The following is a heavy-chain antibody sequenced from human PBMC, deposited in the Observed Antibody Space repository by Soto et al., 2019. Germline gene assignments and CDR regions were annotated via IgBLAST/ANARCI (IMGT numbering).Heavy chain of an antibody. CDR2: IYYSGST. Sequence: SETLSLTCTVSGGSISSSSYYWGWIRQPPGKGLEWIGSIYYSGSTYYNPSLKSRVTISVDTSKNQFSLKLSSVTAADTAVYYCARQSTVTTFIYYYYGMDVWGQGTTVTVSS. V-gene: IGHV4-39*01. CDR1: GGSISSSSYY. J-gene: IGHJ6*02. CDR3: ARQSTVTTFIYYYYGMDV. D-gene: IGHD4-17*01.